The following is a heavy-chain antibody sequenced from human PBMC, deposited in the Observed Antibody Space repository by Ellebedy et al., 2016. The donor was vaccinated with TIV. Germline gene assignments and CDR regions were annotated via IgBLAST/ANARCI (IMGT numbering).Heavy chain of an antibody. V-gene: IGHV4-4*02. J-gene: IGHJ4*02. Sequence: MPSETLSLTCTVSGVSISTNDWWSWVRQPPGKGLEWIGEIYHGGTSNYNPSLKSRVIISVDKSNNQFSMRLISVTAADTAFYYCARRYSGGWERHFDYWGQGILVTVSS. CDR1: GVSISTNDW. CDR2: IYHGGTS. CDR3: ARRYSGGWERHFDY. D-gene: IGHD6-19*01.